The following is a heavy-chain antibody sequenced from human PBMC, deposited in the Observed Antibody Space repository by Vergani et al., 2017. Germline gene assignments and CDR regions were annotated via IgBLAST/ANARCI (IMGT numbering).Heavy chain of an antibody. Sequence: QVQLVESGGGVVQPGRSLRLSCAASGFTFNQYGMHWVRQAPGKGLEWVAVTWYDGNNKQYADSVKGRFTMSRDNSKSTMYLQMNSLRDDDTGVYYCARGLRLLYNRFDPWGQGTLVTVSS. CDR1: GFTFNQYG. V-gene: IGHV3-33*01. D-gene: IGHD1-14*01. J-gene: IGHJ5*02. CDR2: TWYDGNNK. CDR3: ARGLRLLYNRFDP.